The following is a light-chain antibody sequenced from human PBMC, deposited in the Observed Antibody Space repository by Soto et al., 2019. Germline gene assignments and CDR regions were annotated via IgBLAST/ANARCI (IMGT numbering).Light chain of an antibody. CDR2: GAS. Sequence: EIVLTQSPGTLSLSPGERATLSCRASQSVSSSYLAWYQQKPGQAPRLLIYGASSRATGIPDRFSGSGSGTEFTLTISRLEPEDFAVYYCHQYGSSPLTFGGGTKVEI. V-gene: IGKV3-20*01. CDR1: QSVSSSY. CDR3: HQYGSSPLT. J-gene: IGKJ4*01.